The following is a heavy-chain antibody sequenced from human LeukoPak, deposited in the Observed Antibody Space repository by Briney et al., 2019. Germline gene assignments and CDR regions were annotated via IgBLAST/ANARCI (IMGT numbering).Heavy chain of an antibody. CDR1: GASISNSNW. V-gene: IGHV4-4*02. J-gene: IGHJ3*02. D-gene: IGHD3-22*01. CDR3: ASRYITMIVVADI. Sequence: SETLSLTCAVTGASISNSNWWTWIRQPPGKGLEWIGEINHSGSTNYNPSLKSRVTISVDTSKNQFSLKLSSVTAADTAVYYCASRYITMIVVADIWGQGTMVTVSS. CDR2: INHSGST.